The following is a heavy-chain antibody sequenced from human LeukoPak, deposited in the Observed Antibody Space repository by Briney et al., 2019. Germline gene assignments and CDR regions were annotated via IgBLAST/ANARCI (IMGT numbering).Heavy chain of an antibody. V-gene: IGHV1-2*02. CDR3: ARYGSGSFDAFDI. CDR1: GYTFTGYY. Sequence: ASVKVSCKASGYTFTGYYMHWVRQAPGQGLEWMGWINPNSGGTNYAQKFQGRVTMTRDTSTSTVYMELSSLRSEDTAVYYCARYGSGSFDAFDIWGQGTMVTVSS. CDR2: INPNSGGT. J-gene: IGHJ3*02. D-gene: IGHD3-10*01.